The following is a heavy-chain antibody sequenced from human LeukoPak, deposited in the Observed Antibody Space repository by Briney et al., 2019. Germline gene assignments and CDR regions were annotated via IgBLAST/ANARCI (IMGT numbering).Heavy chain of an antibody. D-gene: IGHD4-17*01. CDR3: ARDMTTATTCYLQH. CDR2: ISSSSNYI. V-gene: IGHV3-21*01. CDR1: GFTFSSYS. Sequence: GGSLRLSCAASGFTFSSYSMNWVRQAPGKGLEWVSSISSSSNYINYADSVKGRFTISRDNARNSLYLQMNSLRAEDTAVYYCARDMTTATTCYLQHWGQGTLVTVSS. J-gene: IGHJ1*01.